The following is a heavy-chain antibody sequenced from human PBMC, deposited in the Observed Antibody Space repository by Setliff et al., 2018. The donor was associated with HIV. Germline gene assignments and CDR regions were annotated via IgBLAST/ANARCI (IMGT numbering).Heavy chain of an antibody. CDR3: AKEGSSSWSLLRYYYYGMDV. CDR1: GFSFDRFW. V-gene: IGHV3-9*01. Sequence: PGGSLRLSCAASGFSFDRFWMHWVRQAPGKGLEWVSGINWNSGDIGYADSVKGRFTISRDNAKNSLYLQMTSLRAEDTALYYCAKEGSSSWSLLRYYYYGMDVWGQGTTVTVSS. CDR2: INWNSGDI. J-gene: IGHJ6*02. D-gene: IGHD6-13*01.